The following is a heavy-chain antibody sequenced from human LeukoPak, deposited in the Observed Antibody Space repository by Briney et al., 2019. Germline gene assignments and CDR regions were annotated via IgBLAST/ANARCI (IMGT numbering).Heavy chain of an antibody. D-gene: IGHD4-17*01. CDR1: GFTFSSYG. J-gene: IGHJ3*02. CDR3: AKDLYGDYGAFDI. Sequence: GGTLRLSCAASGFTFSSYGVSWVRQAPGKGLEWVSAISGSGGSTYYADSVKGRFTISRDNSKNTLYLQMNSLRAEDTAVYYCAKDLYGDYGAFDIWGQGTMVTVSS. CDR2: ISGSGGST. V-gene: IGHV3-23*01.